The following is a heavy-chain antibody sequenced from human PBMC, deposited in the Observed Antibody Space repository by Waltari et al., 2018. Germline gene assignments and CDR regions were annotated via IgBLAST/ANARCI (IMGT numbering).Heavy chain of an antibody. CDR1: GFTFSSYS. CDR2: ISSSSSTI. D-gene: IGHD2-2*01. CDR3: ARGILGYCSSTSCYDFHPAFDI. J-gene: IGHJ3*02. Sequence: EVQLVESGGGLVQPGGSLRLSCAASGFTFSSYSMNWVRQAPGKGLEWVSYISSSSSTIYYADSVKGRFTISRDNAKNSLYLQMNSLRAEDTAVYYCARGILGYCSSTSCYDFHPAFDIWGQGTMVTVSS. V-gene: IGHV3-48*04.